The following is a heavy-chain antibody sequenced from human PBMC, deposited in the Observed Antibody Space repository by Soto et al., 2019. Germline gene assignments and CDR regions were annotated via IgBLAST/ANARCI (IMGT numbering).Heavy chain of an antibody. CDR1: GYSFTSYW. D-gene: IGHD3-22*01. Sequence: PGESLKISCKGSGYSFTSYWIGWVRQMPGKGLEWMGSIYPGDSDTRYSPSFQGQVTISADKSISTAYLQWSSLKASDTAMYYCARAAVLTMTPPPDAFDIWRQGTMVTVSS. CDR3: ARAAVLTMTPPPDAFDI. J-gene: IGHJ3*02. V-gene: IGHV5-51*01. CDR2: IYPGDSDT.